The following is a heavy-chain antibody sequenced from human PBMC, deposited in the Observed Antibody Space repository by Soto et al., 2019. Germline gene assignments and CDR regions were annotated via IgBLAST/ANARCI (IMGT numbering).Heavy chain of an antibody. CDR1: GFTFSSYA. D-gene: IGHD6-6*01. Sequence: EVQLLESGGGLVQPGGSLRLSCAASGFTFSSYAMSWVRQAPGKGLEWVSAISGSGGSTYYADSLKGRFTISRDNSKNTRYLQMNNLRAEDTAVYYCAKEGRLVRAARPFDYWGQGTLVTVSS. V-gene: IGHV3-23*01. CDR2: ISGSGGST. J-gene: IGHJ4*02. CDR3: AKEGRLVRAARPFDY.